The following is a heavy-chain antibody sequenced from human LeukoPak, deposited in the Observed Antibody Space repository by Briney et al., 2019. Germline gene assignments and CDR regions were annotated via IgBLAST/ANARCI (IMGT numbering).Heavy chain of an antibody. CDR1: GFTFSSYS. CDR3: CATKPDSDF. CDR2: IYSGGST. Sequence: GGSLRLSCAASGFTFSSYSMNWVRQAPGKGLEWVSIIYSGGSTFYADSVKGRFTISRDYAKNTLYLQMNNLRADDTAVYYCCATKPDSDFWGQGTMVTVSS. D-gene: IGHD1-14*01. J-gene: IGHJ1*01. V-gene: IGHV3-66*01.